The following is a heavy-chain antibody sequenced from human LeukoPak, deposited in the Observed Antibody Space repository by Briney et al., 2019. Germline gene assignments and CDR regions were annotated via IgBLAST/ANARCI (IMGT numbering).Heavy chain of an antibody. CDR2: IIPIFGTA. CDR3: ASGYSYGSRFDY. J-gene: IGHJ4*02. CDR1: GGTFSSYA. Sequence: SEKVSCKASGGTFSSYAISWVRQAPGQGLEWMGGIIPIFGTANYAQKFQGRVTITTDESTSTAYMELSSLRSEDTAVYYCASGYSYGSRFDYWGQGTLVTVSS. V-gene: IGHV1-69*05. D-gene: IGHD5-18*01.